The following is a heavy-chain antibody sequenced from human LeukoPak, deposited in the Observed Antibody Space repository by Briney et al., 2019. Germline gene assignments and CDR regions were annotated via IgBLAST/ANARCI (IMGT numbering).Heavy chain of an antibody. CDR3: AREGWSHYGMDV. V-gene: IGHV3-21*01. J-gene: IGHJ6*04. D-gene: IGHD2-15*01. CDR2: ITSSSSYI. CDR1: GFTFSTYS. Sequence: PGGSLRLSCAAPGFTFSTYSMNWVRQAPGKGLEWVSSITSSSSYIYYADSVKGRFTISRDNAKNSLYLQMNSLRAEDTGVYYCAREGWSHYGMDVWGKGTTVTVAS.